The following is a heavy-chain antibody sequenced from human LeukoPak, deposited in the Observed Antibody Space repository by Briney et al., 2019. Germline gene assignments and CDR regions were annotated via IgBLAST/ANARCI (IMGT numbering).Heavy chain of an antibody. Sequence: GGSLRLSCTTSGFTFGDYATTWVRQAPGKGLEWVGFIRSKTYGGTTQYAASVKGRFTISRDDSKSIAYLQMNSLRTEDTAVYYCARAPPYDFWSGYYYFDKWGQGTLVTVSS. V-gene: IGHV3-49*04. J-gene: IGHJ4*02. CDR2: IRSKTYGGTT. D-gene: IGHD3-3*01. CDR3: ARAPPYDFWSGYYYFDK. CDR1: GFTFGDYA.